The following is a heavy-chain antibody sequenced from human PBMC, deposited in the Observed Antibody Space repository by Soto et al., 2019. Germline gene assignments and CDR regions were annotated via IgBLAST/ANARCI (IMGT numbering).Heavy chain of an antibody. J-gene: IGHJ6*02. CDR1: GGSISGYC. Sequence: PSETLSLTCSVSGGSISGYCWSWMRQPPGRGLEWIGNIFSSGTTNYNPSLQSRVTISVGKSKNQLSLILNAVTAADTAVYYCAREYYDFWSVTYSYYGMDVWGHGTTVTVSS. CDR3: AREYYDFWSVTYSYYGMDV. V-gene: IGHV4-59*13. D-gene: IGHD3-3*01. CDR2: IFSSGTT.